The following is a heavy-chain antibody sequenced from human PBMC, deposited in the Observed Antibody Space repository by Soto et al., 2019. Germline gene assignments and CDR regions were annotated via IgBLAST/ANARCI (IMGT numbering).Heavy chain of an antibody. J-gene: IGHJ5*02. CDR3: ARRGKEFTRSSWFDP. V-gene: IGHV5-51*01. CDR1: GYSFTSFW. CDR2: IYPDDSDT. Sequence: ESLKISCTTFGYSFTSFWIAWVRQMPGKGLEWIGIIYPDDSDTRYSPSFQGQVTISVDKSISTAYLQWSSLKASDTAIYYCARRGKEFTRSSWFDPWGQGTLVTVSS. D-gene: IGHD6-6*01.